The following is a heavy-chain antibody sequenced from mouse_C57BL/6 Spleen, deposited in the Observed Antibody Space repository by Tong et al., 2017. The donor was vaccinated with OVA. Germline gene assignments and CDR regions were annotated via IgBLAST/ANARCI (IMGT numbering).Heavy chain of an antibody. Sequence: EVQLQQSGPELVKPGASVKMSCKASGYTFTDYNMHWVKQSHGKSLEWIGYINPNNGGTSYNQKFKGKAKLTAVTAASTAYMELSSLTNEDSAVYYCTREDHYGKDFDVWGTGTTVTVSS. CDR3: TREDHYGKDFDV. CDR2: INPNNGGT. D-gene: IGHD1-1*01. CDR1: GYTFTDYN. J-gene: IGHJ1*03. V-gene: IGHV1-22*01.